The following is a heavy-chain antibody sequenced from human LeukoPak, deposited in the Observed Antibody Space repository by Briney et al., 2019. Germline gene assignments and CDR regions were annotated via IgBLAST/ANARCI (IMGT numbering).Heavy chain of an antibody. D-gene: IGHD3-10*01. CDR1: GFTFSTYS. CDR2: ISSSSSYI. CDR3: ARARTTYYYGSGSGIAFDI. V-gene: IGHV3-21*01. Sequence: GGSLRLSCAASGFTFSTYSMNWVRQAPGKGLEWVSSISSSSSYIYYADSVKGRFTISRDNAKTSLYLQMNSLRAEDTAVYYCARARTTYYYGSGSGIAFDIWGQGTMVTVSS. J-gene: IGHJ3*02.